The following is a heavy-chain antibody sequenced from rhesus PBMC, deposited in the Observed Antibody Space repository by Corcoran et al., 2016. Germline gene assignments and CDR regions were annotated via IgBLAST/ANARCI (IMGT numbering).Heavy chain of an antibody. CDR1: GVSISSYW. J-gene: IGHJ3*01. CDR2: INGNIATP. D-gene: IGHD1-1*01. V-gene: IGHV4-80*01. CDR3: ARVVQLGGFDF. Sequence: QVQLQESGPGLVKPSETLSLTCAVSGVSISSYWWNWIRQPPGKGLEWIGEINGNIATPHSKPALKSRVTFAQNASKNQFSLKLSSVTAADTAVYFCARVVQLGGFDFWGQGLRVTVSS.